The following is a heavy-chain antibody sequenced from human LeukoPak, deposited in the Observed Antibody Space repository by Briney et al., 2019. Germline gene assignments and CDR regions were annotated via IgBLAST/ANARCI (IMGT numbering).Heavy chain of an antibody. CDR2: ISTSGGTR. Sequence: GGSLRLSCAASGFTFSSYTMNWVRQAAGKGLEWVSYISTSGGTRFYADSVKGRFTISRDNAENSLYLQMNSLRAEHTDVYLCARFEHCSGGSCQLNAFDIWGQGTMVTVSS. V-gene: IGHV3-48*01. CDR3: ARFEHCSGGSCQLNAFDI. CDR1: GFTFSSYT. J-gene: IGHJ3*02. D-gene: IGHD2-15*01.